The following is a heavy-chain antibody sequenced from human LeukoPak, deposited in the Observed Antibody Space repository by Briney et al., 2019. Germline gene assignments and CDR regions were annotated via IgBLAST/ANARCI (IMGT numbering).Heavy chain of an antibody. CDR1: GFTFSSYA. J-gene: IGHJ4*02. CDR3: AKVRGYSYDNDY. Sequence: GGSLRLSCAASGFTFSSYAMSWVRQAPGKGLEWVSAISGSGGSTYYADSVKGRFTISRDNSKSTLYLQMNSLRAEDTAVYYCAKVRGYSYDNDYWGQGTLVTVSS. V-gene: IGHV3-23*01. CDR2: ISGSGGST. D-gene: IGHD5-18*01.